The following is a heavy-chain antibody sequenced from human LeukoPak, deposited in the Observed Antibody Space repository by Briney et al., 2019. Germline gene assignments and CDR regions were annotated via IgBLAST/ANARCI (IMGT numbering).Heavy chain of an antibody. J-gene: IGHJ5*02. Sequence: SETLSLTCTVSGGSISSYYWSWIRQPPGKGLEWIGYIYYSGSTNYNPSLKSRVTISVDTSKNQFFLNLTSVTAADTAIYYCARVGYGSGSWGWFDPWGQGTLVTVSS. CDR1: GGSISSYY. V-gene: IGHV4-59*01. D-gene: IGHD3-10*01. CDR3: ARVGYGSGSWGWFDP. CDR2: IYYSGST.